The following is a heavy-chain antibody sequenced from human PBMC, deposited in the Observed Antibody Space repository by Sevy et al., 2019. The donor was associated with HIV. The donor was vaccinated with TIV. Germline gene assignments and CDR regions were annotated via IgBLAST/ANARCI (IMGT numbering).Heavy chain of an antibody. Sequence: LGGSLRLSCAASGITFSHTWMNWVRQAPGKGLEWVGRIKIKTDLGAIEYAAPVKGRFTISGDESKDTLYLQMNGLKTEDSAVYYCNTDLGDCSSGTCYSRSGMDAWGQGTTVTVSS. CDR1: GITFSHTW. J-gene: IGHJ6*02. D-gene: IGHD2-15*01. V-gene: IGHV3-15*01. CDR2: IKIKTDLGAI. CDR3: NTDLGDCSSGTCYSRSGMDA.